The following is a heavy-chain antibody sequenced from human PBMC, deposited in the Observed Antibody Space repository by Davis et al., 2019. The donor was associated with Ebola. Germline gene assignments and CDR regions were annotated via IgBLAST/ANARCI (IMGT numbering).Heavy chain of an antibody. CDR1: GFTVSSNY. CDR2: IYSGGST. D-gene: IGHD5-24*01. Sequence: GESLKISCAASGFTVSSNYMSWVRQAPGKGLEWVSVIYSGGSTYYADSVKGRFTISRHNSKNTLYLQMNSLRAEDTAVYYCAREMATIGYFDYWGQGTLVTVSS. J-gene: IGHJ4*02. CDR3: AREMATIGYFDY. V-gene: IGHV3-53*04.